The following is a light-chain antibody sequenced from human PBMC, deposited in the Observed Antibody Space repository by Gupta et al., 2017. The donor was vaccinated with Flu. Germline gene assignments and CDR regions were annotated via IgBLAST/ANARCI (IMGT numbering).Light chain of an antibody. CDR2: EVS. Sequence: SVTISPTGTSSDVGGFNYVSWYQQHPGKAPKRMIYEVSKRPSGVPDRFSGSKSGNTASLTVSGLQAEDEADYYCSSYAGSNNPVFGGGTKLTVL. CDR1: SSDVGGFNY. J-gene: IGLJ2*01. CDR3: SSYAGSNNPV. V-gene: IGLV2-8*01.